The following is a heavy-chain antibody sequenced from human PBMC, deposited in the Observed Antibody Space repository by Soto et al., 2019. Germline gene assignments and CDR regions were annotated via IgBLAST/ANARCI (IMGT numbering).Heavy chain of an antibody. D-gene: IGHD2-2*01. J-gene: IGHJ5*02. CDR3: ARVPDR. V-gene: IGHV4-39*07. CDR1: GDSIRCSSHY. CDR2: FYYSGSP. Sequence: SETLSLTCTVSGDSIRCSSHYWAWNRQPPGKGLEWIGGFYYSGSPYYNPSLKSRVTISVDRSKNQFSLKLSSVTAADTAVYYCARVPDRWGQGTLVT.